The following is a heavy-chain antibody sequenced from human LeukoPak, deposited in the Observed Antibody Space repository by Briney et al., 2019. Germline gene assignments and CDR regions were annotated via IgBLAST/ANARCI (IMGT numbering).Heavy chain of an antibody. CDR1: GFTFSSYS. J-gene: IGHJ4*02. Sequence: GGSLRLSCAATGFTFSSYSMNWVRQAPGKGLEWVSYISSSSSTIYYADSVKGRFTISRDNAKNSLYLQMNSLRAEDTAVYYCASAYYYDSSGPLTGYWGQGTPVTVSS. V-gene: IGHV3-48*01. CDR3: ASAYYYDSSGPLTGY. CDR2: ISSSSSTI. D-gene: IGHD3-22*01.